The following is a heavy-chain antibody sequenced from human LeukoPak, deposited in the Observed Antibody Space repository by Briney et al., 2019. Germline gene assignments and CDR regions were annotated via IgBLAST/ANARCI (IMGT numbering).Heavy chain of an antibody. V-gene: IGHV5-51*01. CDR2: INPDDSDT. CDR1: GYRFSEYW. D-gene: IGHD3-22*01. Sequence: GESLKISCQGFGYRFSEYWIGWVRQMPGKGLEWMGIINPDDSDTSYSPSFQGQVTLSADTSINAAYLQWSSLKASDTALYYCARYYYDRSVGSFDYWGQGTLVTVSS. J-gene: IGHJ4*02. CDR3: ARYYYDRSVGSFDY.